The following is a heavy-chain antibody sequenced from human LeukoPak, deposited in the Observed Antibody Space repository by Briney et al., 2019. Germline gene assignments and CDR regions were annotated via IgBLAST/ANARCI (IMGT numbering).Heavy chain of an antibody. J-gene: IGHJ4*02. CDR2: IYASSYT. Sequence: SETLSLTCTVSGDSISSYYWNWIRQPAGKGLEWIGRIYASSYTEYNPSLQTRVTMSVDTSKNEFSLKVDTVTAADIAVYFCARNHIVTGTYFVSWRQGILVTVSS. D-gene: IGHD3-10*01. V-gene: IGHV4-4*07. CDR1: GDSISSYY. CDR3: ARNHIVTGTYFVS.